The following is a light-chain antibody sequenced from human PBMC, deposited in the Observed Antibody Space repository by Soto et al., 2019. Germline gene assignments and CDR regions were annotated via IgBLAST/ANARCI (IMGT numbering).Light chain of an antibody. J-gene: IGKJ2*01. CDR1: QGISSY. CDR3: QQLNSYPPMYT. CDR2: AAS. V-gene: IGKV1-9*01. Sequence: IQLTQSPSSLSASVGDRVTITCRASQGISSYLAWYQQKPGKAPKLLIYAASTLQSGVPSGFSGSGSGTDFTLTISSLQPEDFATYYCQQLNSYPPMYTFGQGTKLEIK.